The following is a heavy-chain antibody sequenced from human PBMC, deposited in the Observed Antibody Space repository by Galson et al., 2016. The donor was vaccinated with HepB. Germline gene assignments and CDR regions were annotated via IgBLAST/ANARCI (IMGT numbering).Heavy chain of an antibody. V-gene: IGHV2-5*01. D-gene: IGHD3-10*01. J-gene: IGHJ4*02. CDR2: IYWNDDK. Sequence: PALVNPTQTLTLTCTFSGFSLSSSGVGVGWIRQSPGKALEWLALIYWNDDKRSSPSLKSRLTITKDTSKNQVVLTLTNMDPVDTATYYCAHRRTSADYGSGKDHYFDYWGQGTLVTVAS. CDR1: GFSLSSSGVG. CDR3: AHRRTSADYGSGKDHYFDY.